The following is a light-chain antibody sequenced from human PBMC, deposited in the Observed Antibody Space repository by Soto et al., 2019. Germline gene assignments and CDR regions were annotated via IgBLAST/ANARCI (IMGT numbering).Light chain of an antibody. CDR2: KAS. CDR3: QQSFT. CDR1: QSISSW. J-gene: IGKJ3*01. V-gene: IGKV1-5*03. Sequence: DIQMTQSPSTLSASVGDRVTITCRASQSISSWLAWYQQKPGKAPKLLIYKASSLESGVPSRFSCSGSGTEFTLTISSLQPDDFATYYCQQSFTFGPGPKVDIK.